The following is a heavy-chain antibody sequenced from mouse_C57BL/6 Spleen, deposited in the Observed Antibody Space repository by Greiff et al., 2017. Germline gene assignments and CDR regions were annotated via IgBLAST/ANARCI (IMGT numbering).Heavy chain of an antibody. CDR2: IDPSDSET. J-gene: IGHJ1*03. CDR1: GYTFTSYW. D-gene: IGHD2-4*01. CDR3: ARPYYDYDGDWYFDV. Sequence: VQLQQPGAELVRPGSSVKLSCKASGYTFTSYWMHWVKQRPIQGLEWIGNIDPSDSETHYNQKFKDKATLTVDKSSSTAYMQLSSLTSEDSAVYYCARPYYDYDGDWYFDVWGTGTTVTVSS. V-gene: IGHV1-52*01.